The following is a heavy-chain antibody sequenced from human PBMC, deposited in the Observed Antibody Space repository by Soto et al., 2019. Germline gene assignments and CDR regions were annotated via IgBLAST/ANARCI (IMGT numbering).Heavy chain of an antibody. D-gene: IGHD5-12*01. CDR1: GGSISSYY. CDR3: ARKWGYTFDY. Sequence: SETLSLTCTVSGGSISSYYWSWIRQPPGKGLEWIGYIYYSGSTNYNPSLKSRVTISVDTSKNQFSLNLSPVTAADTAVYYGARKWGYTFDYGGQGPRVTVSS. V-gene: IGHV4-59*08. CDR2: IYYSGST. J-gene: IGHJ4*02.